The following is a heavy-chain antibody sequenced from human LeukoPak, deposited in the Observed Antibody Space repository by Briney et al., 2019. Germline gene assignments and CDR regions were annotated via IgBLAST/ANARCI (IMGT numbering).Heavy chain of an antibody. Sequence: PGGSLRPSCAASGFTFSSYWMHWVRQAPGKGLVWVSRINSDGSSTSYADSVKGRFTISRDNAKNTLYLQMNSLRAEDTAVYYCARGDIVVVPAAIRGYYYYYMDVWGKGTTVTVSS. CDR2: INSDGSST. CDR3: ARGDIVVVPAAIRGYYYYYMDV. J-gene: IGHJ6*03. D-gene: IGHD2-2*02. CDR1: GFTFSSYW. V-gene: IGHV3-74*01.